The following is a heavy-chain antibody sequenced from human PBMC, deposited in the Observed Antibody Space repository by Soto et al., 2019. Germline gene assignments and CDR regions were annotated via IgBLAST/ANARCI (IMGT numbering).Heavy chain of an antibody. V-gene: IGHV4-34*01. CDR2: INHSGST. Sequence: QVQLQQWGAGLLKPSETLSLTCGVFGGSFSGFYWSWIRQPPAKGLEWIGEINHSGSTNFNPSLKSRVTLSVDTYKNQFSLKLSSVTAAGTAVYSCARGRYNYDGSGSYQKPNWFDPWGQGTLVTVSS. CDR3: ARGRYNYDGSGSYQKPNWFDP. J-gene: IGHJ5*02. D-gene: IGHD3-10*01. CDR1: GGSFSGFY.